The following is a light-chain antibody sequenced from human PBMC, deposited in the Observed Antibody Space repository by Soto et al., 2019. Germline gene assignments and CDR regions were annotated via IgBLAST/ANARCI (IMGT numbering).Light chain of an antibody. CDR2: GAS. CDR1: QSVSSSY. J-gene: IGKJ2*01. Sequence: EMVLTQSPGTLSLSPGERATLSCRASQSVSSSYLAWYRQKPGQGPRLLIYGASSRATSIPDRFSGSGSGTDFPLTISRLEPEDFAVYYFQQYGSSPPYTFGQGTQREIK. V-gene: IGKV3-20*01. CDR3: QQYGSSPPYT.